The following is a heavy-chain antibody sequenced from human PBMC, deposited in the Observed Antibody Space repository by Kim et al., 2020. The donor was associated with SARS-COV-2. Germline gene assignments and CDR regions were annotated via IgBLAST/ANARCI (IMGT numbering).Heavy chain of an antibody. Sequence: SETLSLTCTVSGASITSTSYYGGWIRQPPGKGLEWIATTYYSGTTHYNPSLQSRVTISVDTSRNQYSLKFTSVTAADTAVYYCASGPPGGPPTNWGQGT. V-gene: IGHV4-39*01. D-gene: IGHD2-8*01. CDR1: GASITSTSYY. CDR3: ASGPPGGPPTN. J-gene: IGHJ4*02. CDR2: TYYSGTT.